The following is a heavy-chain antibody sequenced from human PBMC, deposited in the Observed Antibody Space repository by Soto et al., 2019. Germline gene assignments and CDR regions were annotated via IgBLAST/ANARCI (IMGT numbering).Heavy chain of an antibody. J-gene: IGHJ6*02. D-gene: IGHD2-2*01. V-gene: IGHV1-69*01. CDR2: IIPISATT. CDR3: SRSQGSSTSLEIYYYYYYGMDV. CDR1: GGTFSSYA. Sequence: QVQLVQSGAEVKKPGSSVKVSCKASGGTFSSYAISWVRQAPGQGLEWMGGIIPISATTNYAQKLPGRVTITADDSTSTAYMELSSLRSEDTAVYYCSRSQGSSTSLEIYYYYYYGMDVWGQGTTVTVSS.